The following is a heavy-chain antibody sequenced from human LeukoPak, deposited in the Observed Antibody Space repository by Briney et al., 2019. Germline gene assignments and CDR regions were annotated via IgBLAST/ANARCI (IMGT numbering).Heavy chain of an antibody. CDR3: ARWVITAADIDY. V-gene: IGHV3-30*04. D-gene: IGHD2-15*01. Sequence: GGSLRLSCAASGFTFSSYAMHWVRQAPGKGLEWVAVISYDGSEKYYADSVKGRFTISRDNSKNTLYLQMNSLRPEDTAVYYCARWVITAADIDYWGQGTLVTVSS. CDR1: GFTFSSYA. CDR2: ISYDGSEK. J-gene: IGHJ4*02.